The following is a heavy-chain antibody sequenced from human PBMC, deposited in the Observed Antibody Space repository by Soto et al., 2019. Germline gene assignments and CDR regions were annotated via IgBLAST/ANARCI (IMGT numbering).Heavy chain of an antibody. CDR3: AKDLETGYSSSWYKATPVHYGMDV. J-gene: IGHJ6*02. Sequence: GGSLRLSCAASGGHFSSYAMSWVRQAPGKGLEWVSAISGSGGSTYYADSVKGRFTISRDNSKNTLYLQMNSLRAEDTAVYYCAKDLETGYSSSWYKATPVHYGMDVWGQGTTVTVSS. CDR2: ISGSGGST. V-gene: IGHV3-23*01. D-gene: IGHD6-13*01. CDR1: GGHFSSYA.